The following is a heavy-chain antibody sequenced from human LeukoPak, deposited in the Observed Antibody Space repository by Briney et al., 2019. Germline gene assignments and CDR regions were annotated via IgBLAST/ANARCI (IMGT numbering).Heavy chain of an antibody. V-gene: IGHV3-74*01. D-gene: IGHD6-19*01. CDR3: ARAGYSSGCYYY. CDR2: INSDGSST. J-gene: IGHJ4*02. CDR1: GFTFSSYW. Sequence: PGGSLRLSCAASGFTFSSYWMHRVRQAPGKGLVWVPRINSDGSSTSYADSVKGRLSISRDNAKNTLYLQMNSLRAEDTAVYYCARAGYSSGCYYYWGQGTLVTVSS.